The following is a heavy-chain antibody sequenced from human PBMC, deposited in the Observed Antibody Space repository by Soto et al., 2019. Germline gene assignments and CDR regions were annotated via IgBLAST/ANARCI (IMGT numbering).Heavy chain of an antibody. J-gene: IGHJ6*02. D-gene: IGHD6-13*01. CDR2: INPNSGGT. CDR1: GYTFTGYY. V-gene: IGHV1-2*02. Sequence: ASVKVSCKASGYTFTGYYMHWVRQAPGQGLEWMGWINPNSGGTNYAQKFQGRVTMTRDTSISTAYMELSRLRSDDTAVYYCARARPRIEAAGTHYYSGMDVWGQGTTVTVS. CDR3: ARARPRIEAAGTHYYSGMDV.